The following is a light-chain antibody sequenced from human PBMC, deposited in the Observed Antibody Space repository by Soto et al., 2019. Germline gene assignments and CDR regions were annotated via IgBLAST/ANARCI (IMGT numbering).Light chain of an antibody. V-gene: IGLV2-14*01. Sequence: QSALTQPASVSGSPGQSITISCTGXSSXVGGYNYVSWYQQHPGKAPKLMIYEVSNRPSGVSNRFSGSKSGNTASLTISGLQAEDEADYYCSSYTSSSTYVFGTGTKLTVL. J-gene: IGLJ1*01. CDR2: EVS. CDR1: SSXVGGYNY. CDR3: SSYTSSSTYV.